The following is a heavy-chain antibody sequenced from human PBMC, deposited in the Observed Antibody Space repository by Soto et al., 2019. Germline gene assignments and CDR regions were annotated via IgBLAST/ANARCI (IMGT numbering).Heavy chain of an antibody. V-gene: IGHV3-33*01. CDR2: IWYDGSNK. CDR1: GFTFSLYG. Sequence: QVQLVESGGGVVQPGRSLRLSCAASGFTFSLYGMHWVRQAPGKGLECVAVIWYDGSNKFYADSVKGRFTISRDNSKNTLYLQMNSLRDEDTAVYYCARGLRGIRFYGMDVWGQGTTVIVSS. CDR3: ARGLRGIRFYGMDV. J-gene: IGHJ6*02. D-gene: IGHD3-16*01.